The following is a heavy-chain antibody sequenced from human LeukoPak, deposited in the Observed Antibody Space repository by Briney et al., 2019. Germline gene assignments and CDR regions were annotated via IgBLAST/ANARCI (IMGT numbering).Heavy chain of an antibody. Sequence: ASVKVSCKVSGYTLTELSMHWVRQAPGKGLEWMGGFDPEDGETIYAQKFQGRVTMTTDTSTSTAYMELRSLRSDDTAVYYCARSYQLLEGGHNDAFDIWGQGTMVTVSS. CDR1: GYTLTELS. CDR3: ARSYQLLEGGHNDAFDI. CDR2: FDPEDGET. J-gene: IGHJ3*02. V-gene: IGHV1-24*01. D-gene: IGHD2-2*01.